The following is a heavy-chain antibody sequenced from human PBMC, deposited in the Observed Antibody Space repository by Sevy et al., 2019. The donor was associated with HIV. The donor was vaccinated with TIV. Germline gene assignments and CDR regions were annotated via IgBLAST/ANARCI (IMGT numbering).Heavy chain of an antibody. J-gene: IGHJ6*02. CDR1: GFTFSSYS. V-gene: IGHV3-48*02. CDR2: ISSSSSTI. CDR3: ARDKGFLEWLFDGIDV. Sequence: GGSLRLSCAASGFTFSSYSMNWVRQAPGKGLEWVSYISSSSSTIYYADSVKGRFTISRDNAKNSLYLQMNSLRDEDTAVYYCARDKGFLEWLFDGIDVWGQGTTVTVSS. D-gene: IGHD3-3*01.